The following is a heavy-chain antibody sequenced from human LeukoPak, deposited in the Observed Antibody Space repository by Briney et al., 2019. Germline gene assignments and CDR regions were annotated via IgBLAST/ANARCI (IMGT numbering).Heavy chain of an antibody. CDR2: IWYDGSNK. V-gene: IGHV3-33*08. D-gene: IGHD4-17*01. CDR1: AFNFSGNY. J-gene: IGHJ4*02. Sequence: GGSLRLSCVDSAFNFSGNYMTWVRQAPGKGLEWVAVIWYDGSNKYYADSVKGRFTISRDNSKNTLYLQMNSLRAEDTAVYYCAREGPVGVPTTGYFDYWGQGTLVTVSS. CDR3: AREGPVGVPTTGYFDY.